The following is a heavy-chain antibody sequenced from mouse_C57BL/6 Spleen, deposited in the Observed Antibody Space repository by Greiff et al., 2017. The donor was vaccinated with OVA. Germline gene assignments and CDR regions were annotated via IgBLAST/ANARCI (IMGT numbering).Heavy chain of an antibody. CDR2: INPNNGGT. CDR1: GYTFTDYY. J-gene: IGHJ2*01. CDR3: ARLCVTTVVE. V-gene: IGHV1-26*01. D-gene: IGHD1-1*01. Sequence: EVQLQQSGPELVKPGASVKISCKASGYTFTDYYMNWVKQSHGKSLEWIGDINPNNGGTSYNQKFKGKATLTVDKSSSTAYMELRSLTSEDSAVYYCARLCVTTVVEWGQGTTLTVSS.